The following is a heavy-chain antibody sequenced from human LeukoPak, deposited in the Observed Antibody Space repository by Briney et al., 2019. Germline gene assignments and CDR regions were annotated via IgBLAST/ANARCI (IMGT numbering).Heavy chain of an antibody. CDR3: AREGTKIQLWLSPKYYFDY. D-gene: IGHD5-18*01. J-gene: IGHJ4*02. Sequence: PGRSLRLSCAASGFTFSSYGMHWVRQAPGKGLEWVAVIWYDGSNKYYADSVKGRFTISRDNSKNTLYLQMNSLRAEDTAVYYCAREGTKIQLWLSPKYYFDYWGQGTLVTVSS. V-gene: IGHV3-33*01. CDR2: IWYDGSNK. CDR1: GFTFSSYG.